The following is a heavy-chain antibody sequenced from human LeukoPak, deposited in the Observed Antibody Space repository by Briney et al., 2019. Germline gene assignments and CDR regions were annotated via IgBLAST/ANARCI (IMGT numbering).Heavy chain of an antibody. CDR1: GFTFSTYG. CDR2: TSHDGSDK. V-gene: IGHV3-30*18. CDR3: AKDLYSNGWYNLFDG. D-gene: IGHD6-19*01. J-gene: IGHJ4*02. Sequence: GGSLTLSCAPSGFTFSTYGIHWLRQAPGKGLEWVAMTSHDGSDKYYADSVKGRFTISRDNSKNTLYLQMNSLRVEDTAVYYCAKDLYSNGWYNLFDGGGQGTLVTVSS.